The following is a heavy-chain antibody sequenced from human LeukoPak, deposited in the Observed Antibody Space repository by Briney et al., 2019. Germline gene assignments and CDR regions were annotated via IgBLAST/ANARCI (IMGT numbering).Heavy chain of an antibody. CDR3: ARDGYGYNYMDV. Sequence: GGSLRLSCAASGFTFNRSWMNWVRQAPGKGLEWVSVIYSGGTTYYADSVKGRFTISRDNSKNTLYLQMNSLRAEDTAVYYCARDGYGYNYMDVWGKGTAVTVSS. CDR2: IYSGGTT. J-gene: IGHJ6*03. D-gene: IGHD1-1*01. CDR1: GFTFNRSW. V-gene: IGHV3-53*01.